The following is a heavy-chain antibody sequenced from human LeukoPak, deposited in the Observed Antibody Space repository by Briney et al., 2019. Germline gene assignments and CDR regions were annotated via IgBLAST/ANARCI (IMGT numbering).Heavy chain of an antibody. CDR1: GFTFSSYW. D-gene: IGHD5-24*01. Sequence: GGSLRLSCAASGFTFSSYWMNWVRQAPGKGLEWVASIKKDGSEKYYVGSVKGRFTISRDNAKNSLYLQKNSLRAEDTAVYYCARDYRWLQLDYWGQGTLVTVSS. CDR3: ARDYRWLQLDY. J-gene: IGHJ4*02. V-gene: IGHV3-7*01. CDR2: IKKDGSEK.